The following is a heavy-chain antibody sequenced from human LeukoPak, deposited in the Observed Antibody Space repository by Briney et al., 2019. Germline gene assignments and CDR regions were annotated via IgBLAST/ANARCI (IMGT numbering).Heavy chain of an antibody. CDR2: IYYSGST. CDR3: ARDTTHYCYYMDV. D-gene: IGHD4-17*01. V-gene: IGHV4-59*01. Sequence: SETLSLTCTVSGGSLSSYYWSWIRQPPGKGLECIWYIYYSGSTNYNPSLKSRVTISVDTSKNQFSLKLSSVTAADTAVYYCARDTTHYCYYMDVWGKGTTVTVSS. J-gene: IGHJ6*03. CDR1: GGSLSSYY.